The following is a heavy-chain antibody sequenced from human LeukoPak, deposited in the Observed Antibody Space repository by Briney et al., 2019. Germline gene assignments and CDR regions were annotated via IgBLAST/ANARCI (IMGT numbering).Heavy chain of an antibody. Sequence: VKPSETLSLTCTVSGGSIGSYYWSWIRQPPRKGLEWIGYIYYSGSTNYNPSLKSRVTISVDTSKNQFSLKLSSVTAADTAVYYCASQYCSGGSCYLDYWGQGTLVTVSS. V-gene: IGHV4-59*08. CDR2: IYYSGST. CDR3: ASQYCSGGSCYLDY. CDR1: GGSIGSYY. D-gene: IGHD2-15*01. J-gene: IGHJ4*02.